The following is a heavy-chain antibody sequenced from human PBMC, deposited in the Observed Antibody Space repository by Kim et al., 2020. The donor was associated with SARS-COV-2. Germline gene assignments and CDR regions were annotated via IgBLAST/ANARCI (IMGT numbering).Heavy chain of an antibody. D-gene: IGHD3-10*01. J-gene: IGHJ6*02. Sequence: GGSLRLSCAASGFTFSDYWMNWVRQVPGKGLEWVANIKPDGSEKFYTDSVKGRFTISRDTARNSVFLQMSSLRAADTAVYYCARERGYYGLDLWGQGTT. CDR2: IKPDGSEK. CDR3: ARERGYYGLDL. CDR1: GFTFSDYW. V-gene: IGHV3-7*01.